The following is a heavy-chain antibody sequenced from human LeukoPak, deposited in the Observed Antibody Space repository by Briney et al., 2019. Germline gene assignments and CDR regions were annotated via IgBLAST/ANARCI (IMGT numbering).Heavy chain of an antibody. CDR3: ASGSALGLGFDY. V-gene: IGHV3-48*04. CDR1: GFTFSSSA. J-gene: IGHJ4*02. Sequence: GGSLRLSCAVSGFTFSSSAMNWVRQAPGKGLEWVSYISSSGSTIYYADSVKGRFTISRDNAKNSLYLQMNSLRAEDTAVYYCASGSALGLGFDYWGQGTLVTVSS. D-gene: IGHD2-15*01. CDR2: ISSSGSTI.